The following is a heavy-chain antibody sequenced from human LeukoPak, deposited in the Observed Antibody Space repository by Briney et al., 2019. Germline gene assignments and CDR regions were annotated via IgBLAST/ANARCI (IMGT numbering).Heavy chain of an antibody. CDR1: GGSISSGGYY. V-gene: IGHV4-31*03. Sequence: SQTLSLTCTVSGGSISSGGYYWSWIRQHPGKGLEYIGNIYYSGSTYYNPSLKSRVTISVDTSKNQFSLKLSSVTAADTAVYYCARAGGHYDSSGYYYRFDPWGQGTLVTVSS. J-gene: IGHJ5*02. CDR2: IYYSGST. CDR3: ARAGGHYDSSGYYYRFDP. D-gene: IGHD3-22*01.